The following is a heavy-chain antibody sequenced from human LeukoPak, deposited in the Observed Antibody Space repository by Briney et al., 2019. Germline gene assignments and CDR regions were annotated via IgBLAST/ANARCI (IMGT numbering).Heavy chain of an antibody. CDR1: GYTFTSYA. CDR2: IIPIFGTA. J-gene: IGHJ4*02. V-gene: IGHV1-69*13. CDR3: AREGSYGSGSWGIDY. D-gene: IGHD3-10*01. Sequence: GASVKVSCKASGYTFTSYAISWVRQAPGQGLEWMGGIIPIFGTANYAQKFQGRVTITADESTSTAYMELSSLRSEDTAVYYCAREGSYGSGSWGIDYWGQGTLVTVSS.